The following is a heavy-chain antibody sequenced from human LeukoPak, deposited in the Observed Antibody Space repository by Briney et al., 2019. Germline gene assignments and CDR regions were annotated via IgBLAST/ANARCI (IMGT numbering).Heavy chain of an antibody. D-gene: IGHD2-2*01. Sequence: GGSLRLSCAASGFTFSSYGMHWVRQAPGKGLEWVAFIRYDGSNKYYADSVKGRLTISRDNSKNTLYLQMNSLRAEDTAVYYCAKIYCSSTSCYWDYYYYMDVWGKGTTVTVSS. V-gene: IGHV3-30*02. CDR2: IRYDGSNK. CDR1: GFTFSSYG. CDR3: AKIYCSSTSCYWDYYYYMDV. J-gene: IGHJ6*03.